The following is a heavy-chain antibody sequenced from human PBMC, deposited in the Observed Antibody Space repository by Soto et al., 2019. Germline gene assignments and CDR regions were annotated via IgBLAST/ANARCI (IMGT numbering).Heavy chain of an antibody. D-gene: IGHD4-17*01. CDR1: GFTFSSYG. Sequence: GGSLRLSCAASGFTFSSYGMHWVRQAPGKGLEWVAVIWYDGSNKYYADSVKGRFTISRDNSKNTLYLQMNSLRAEDTAVYYCARDMGDYVGFWDYYYYGMDVWGQGTTVTVSS. V-gene: IGHV3-33*01. CDR3: ARDMGDYVGFWDYYYYGMDV. J-gene: IGHJ6*02. CDR2: IWYDGSNK.